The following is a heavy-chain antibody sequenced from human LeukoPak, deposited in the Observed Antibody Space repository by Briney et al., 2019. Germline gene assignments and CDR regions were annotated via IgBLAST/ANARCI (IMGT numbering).Heavy chain of an antibody. CDR1: GFTFTTYS. Sequence: GGSLRLSCAASGFTFTTYSMNWVRQAPGKEPEWVSAVSSSSDYIYYADSVRGRFTISRDNSKNTLYLQMNSLRAEDTAVYYCAKVLPGPFHYWGQGTLVTVSS. D-gene: IGHD1-1*01. V-gene: IGHV3-21*01. J-gene: IGHJ4*02. CDR3: AKVLPGPFHY. CDR2: VSSSSDYI.